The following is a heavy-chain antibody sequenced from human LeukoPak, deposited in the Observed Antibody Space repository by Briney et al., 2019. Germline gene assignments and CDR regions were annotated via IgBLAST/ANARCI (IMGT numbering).Heavy chain of an antibody. CDR3: AREDGAYGSGSYPDY. CDR2: ISYDGSNK. J-gene: IGHJ4*02. V-gene: IGHV3-30*04. D-gene: IGHD3-10*01. CDR1: KFTFSSYA. Sequence: RPGGSLRLSCAASKFTFSSYAMHWVRQAPGKGLEWVAVISYDGSNKYYADSVKGRFTISRDNSKNTLYLQMNSLRAEDTAVYYCAREDGAYGSGSYPDYWGQGTLVTVSS.